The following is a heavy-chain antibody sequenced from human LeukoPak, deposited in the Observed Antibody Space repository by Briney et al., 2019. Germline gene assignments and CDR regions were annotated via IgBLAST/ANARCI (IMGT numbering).Heavy chain of an antibody. CDR3: ARDKSPIRSRSGSESSPLDN. CDR2: ISGYNGNT. D-gene: IGHD6-19*01. Sequence: GVSAKVSCKTSGYTFTYYGINWVRQAPGQGLEWMGWISGYNGNTKYAQKFQGRVTMTTDTFTNTAYMELRSLRSDDTAMYYCARDKSPIRSRSGSESSPLDNWGQGTLVFVSS. CDR1: GYTFTYYG. V-gene: IGHV1-18*04. J-gene: IGHJ4*02.